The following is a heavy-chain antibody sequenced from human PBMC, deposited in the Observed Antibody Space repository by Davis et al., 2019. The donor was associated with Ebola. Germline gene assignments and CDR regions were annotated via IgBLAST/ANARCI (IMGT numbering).Heavy chain of an antibody. V-gene: IGHV4-59*01. CDR1: GGSISSYY. CDR2: IYYSGST. CDR3: ARDELRGWFDP. D-gene: IGHD1-7*01. Sequence: GSLRLSCTVSGGSISSYYWSWIRQPPGKGLEWIGYIYYSGSTNYNPSLKSRVTISVDTSKNQFSLKLSSVTAADTAVYYCARDELRGWFDPWGQGTLVTVSS. J-gene: IGHJ5*02.